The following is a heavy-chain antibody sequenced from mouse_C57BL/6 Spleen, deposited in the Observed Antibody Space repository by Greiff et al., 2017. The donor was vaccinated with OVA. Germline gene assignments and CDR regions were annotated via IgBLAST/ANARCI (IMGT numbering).Heavy chain of an antibody. D-gene: IGHD1-1*01. V-gene: IGHV1-55*01. Sequence: QVQLQQPGAELVKPGASVKMSCKASGYTFTSYWITWVKQRPGQGLEWIGDIYPGSGSTTYNEKFKSKATLTVDTSSSTAYMQLSGLTSADSAVYYCARDGSSYDYWGQGTTLAVSS. CDR2: IYPGSGST. J-gene: IGHJ2*01. CDR1: GYTFTSYW. CDR3: ARDGSSYDY.